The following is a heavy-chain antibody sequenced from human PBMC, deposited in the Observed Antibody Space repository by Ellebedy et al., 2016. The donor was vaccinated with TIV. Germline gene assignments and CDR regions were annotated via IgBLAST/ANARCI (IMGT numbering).Heavy chain of an antibody. J-gene: IGHJ4*02. D-gene: IGHD1-26*01. V-gene: IGHV3-21*04. CDR3: AKELDSGSYYSEPH. CDR2: ISSSSSYI. CDR1: GFTFSSYS. Sequence: GESLKISXAASGFTFSSYSMNWVRQAPGKGLEWVSSISSSSSYIYYADSVKGRFTISRDNAKNSLYLQMNSLRAEDTAVYYCAKELDSGSYYSEPHWGQGTLVTVSS.